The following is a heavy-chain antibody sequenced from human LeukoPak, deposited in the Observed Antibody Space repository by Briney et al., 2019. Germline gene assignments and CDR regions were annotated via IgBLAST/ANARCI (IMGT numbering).Heavy chain of an antibody. D-gene: IGHD6-13*01. Sequence: PGGSLRLSCTASGFTLSSYEMSWIRQAPGKGLEWVSSIDYSGGSTYYADSVKGRFTISRDNSKNTLYLQLNSLRGDDTAVYYCAKVEQQLVLLNYYYYMDVWGKGTTVTVSS. J-gene: IGHJ6*03. CDR2: IDYSGGST. CDR3: AKVEQQLVLLNYYYYMDV. V-gene: IGHV3-23*01. CDR1: GFTLSSYE.